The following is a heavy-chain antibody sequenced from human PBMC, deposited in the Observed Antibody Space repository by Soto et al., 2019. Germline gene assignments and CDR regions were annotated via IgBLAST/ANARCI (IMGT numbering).Heavy chain of an antibody. J-gene: IGHJ6*02. CDR1: GYTFTSYG. CDR3: ARTHYDSRVYYGMDV. CDR2: ISAYNGNT. V-gene: IGHV1-18*01. D-gene: IGHD3-22*01. Sequence: ASVKVSCKASGYTFTSYGISWVRQAPGQGLEWMGWISAYNGNTNYAQKLQGRVTMTTDTSTSTAYMELRSLRSEDTAVYYCARTHYDSRVYYGMDVWGQGTTVTVSS.